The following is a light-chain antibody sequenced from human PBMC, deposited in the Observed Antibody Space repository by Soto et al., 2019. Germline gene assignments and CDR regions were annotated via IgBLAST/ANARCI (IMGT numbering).Light chain of an antibody. V-gene: IGKV3-20*01. CDR1: QSVSSSY. CDR3: QQYGSSSTWT. Sequence: EVVLTQSPGTLSLSPGERATLSCRASQSVSSSYLAWYQQKPGQAPSLLIYGASIRATGIPDRFSGSGSGTDFALTISILEPEDFAVYYCQQYGSSSTWTFGQGTKVEIK. CDR2: GAS. J-gene: IGKJ1*01.